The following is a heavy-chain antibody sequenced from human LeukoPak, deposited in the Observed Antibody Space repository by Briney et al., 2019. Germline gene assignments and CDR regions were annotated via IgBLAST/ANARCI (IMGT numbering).Heavy chain of an antibody. D-gene: IGHD5-18*01. CDR1: GFTLSSYW. CDR3: TRGPRYSFGSAFDY. V-gene: IGHV3-74*01. J-gene: IGHJ4*02. Sequence: PGGSLRLSCAASGFTLSSYWMHWVRHPPGKGLVWVSRVNGDGTTTTYADSVKGRFTISRDNAKNTLYLQMNSLRAEDTAVYYCTRGPRYSFGSAFDYWGQGALVTV. CDR2: VNGDGTTT.